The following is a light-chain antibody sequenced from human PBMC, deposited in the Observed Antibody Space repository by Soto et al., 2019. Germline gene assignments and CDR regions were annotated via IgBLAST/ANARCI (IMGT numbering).Light chain of an antibody. CDR2: DAS. J-gene: IGKJ2*01. CDR3: QQYDNLPYT. CDR1: QDISNY. Sequence: DIQMTQSPSSLSASVGDRVTITCQASQDISNYLNWYQQKPGKAPKLLIYDASDLETGVPSRFSGGGSGTDFTFNISSLQTEDIATYYCQQYDNLPYTFGQGTTLEIK. V-gene: IGKV1-33*01.